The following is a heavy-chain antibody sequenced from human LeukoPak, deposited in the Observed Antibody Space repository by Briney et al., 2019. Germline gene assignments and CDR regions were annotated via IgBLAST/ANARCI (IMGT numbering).Heavy chain of an antibody. J-gene: IGHJ5*02. D-gene: IGHD2-2*01. CDR1: GGSFSSEA. CDR3: ARSASPIRYCSSTSCRAPDWFDP. Sequence: EASVKVSCKASGGSFSSEAISWVRQAPGQGLEWMGGIIPIFGTANYAQKFQGRATITTDESTSTAYMEVSSLRSEDTAVYYCARSASPIRYCSSTSCRAPDWFDPWGQGTLVTVSS. CDR2: IIPIFGTA. V-gene: IGHV1-69*05.